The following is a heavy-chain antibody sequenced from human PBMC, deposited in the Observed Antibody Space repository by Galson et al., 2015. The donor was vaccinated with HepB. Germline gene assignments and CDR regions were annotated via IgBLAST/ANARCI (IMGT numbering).Heavy chain of an antibody. Sequence: ETLSLTCTVSGGSINSYYWSWIRQSPGKRLEYIGYIHYNGGTNYNPSLKSRVTISVDTSKNQFSLKLSSVTAADTAVYYCAREVATTHYFDNWGQGTLVTVSS. CDR1: GGSINSYY. D-gene: IGHD5-12*01. CDR3: AREVATTHYFDN. V-gene: IGHV4-59*01. CDR2: IHYNGGT. J-gene: IGHJ4*02.